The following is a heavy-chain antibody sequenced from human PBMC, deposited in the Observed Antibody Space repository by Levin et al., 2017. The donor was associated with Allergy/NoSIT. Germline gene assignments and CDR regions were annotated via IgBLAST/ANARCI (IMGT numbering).Heavy chain of an antibody. V-gene: IGHV3-21*01. CDR2: ISSSSSFI. J-gene: IGHJ4*02. Sequence: SCAASGFTFSSYSMNWVRQAPGKGLEWVSSISSSSSFIYYADSVKGRFTISRDNAKNSLYLQMNSLRAEDTAVYYCASEQWLVQGRTIRNFDYWGQGTLVTVSS. D-gene: IGHD6-19*01. CDR3: ASEQWLVQGRTIRNFDY. CDR1: GFTFSSYS.